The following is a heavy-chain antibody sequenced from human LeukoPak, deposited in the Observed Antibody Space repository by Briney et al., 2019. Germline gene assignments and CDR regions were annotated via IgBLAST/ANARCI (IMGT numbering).Heavy chain of an antibody. CDR3: ATYSILNAREFRY. V-gene: IGHV3-48*01. Sequence: PGGSLRLSCAASGFTFSSYSMNWVRQAPGKGLEWVSYITSSSSIIYYGDSVKGRFTVSRDNAKNSVYLQMNSLGADDTAVYYCATYSILNAREFRYWGQGTLVTVTS. J-gene: IGHJ1*01. CDR1: GFTFSSYS. D-gene: IGHD4-11*01. CDR2: ITSSSSII.